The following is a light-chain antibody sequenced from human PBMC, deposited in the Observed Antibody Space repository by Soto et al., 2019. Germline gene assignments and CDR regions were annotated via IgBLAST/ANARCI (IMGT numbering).Light chain of an antibody. CDR3: HQYGTSPRT. Sequence: DMVMTQSPATLSVSPGERATLSCRASQSVSSSLAWYQQKPGQAPRLLIYGASSRATGIPDRFSGSGSETDFTLTVSRLEPEDFAVYFCHQYGTSPRTFGQGTKV. CDR1: QSVSSS. CDR2: GAS. V-gene: IGKV3-20*01. J-gene: IGKJ1*01.